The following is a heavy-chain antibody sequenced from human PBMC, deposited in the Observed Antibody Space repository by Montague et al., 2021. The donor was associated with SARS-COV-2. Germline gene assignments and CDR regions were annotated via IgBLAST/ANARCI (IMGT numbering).Heavy chain of an antibody. J-gene: IGHJ4*02. D-gene: IGHD6-13*01. V-gene: IGHV4-39*07. CDR3: ARGSYSSSWYGPKYYFDY. CDR2: INHSGST. Sequence: SETLSLTCTVSGGSISSGGYYWSWIRQPPGKGLEWIGEINHSGSTNYNPSLKSRVTISVDTSKNQFSLKLSSVTAADTAVYYCARGSYSSSWYGPKYYFDYWGQGTLVTVSS. CDR1: GGSISSGGYY.